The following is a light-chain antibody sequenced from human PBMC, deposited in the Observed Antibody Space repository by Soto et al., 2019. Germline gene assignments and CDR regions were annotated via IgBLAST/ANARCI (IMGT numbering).Light chain of an antibody. CDR1: SGSIASNY. CDR2: EDN. CDR3: QSYDSNSGV. V-gene: IGLV6-57*01. J-gene: IGLJ3*02. Sequence: NFMLTQPHSVSASPGKTVTISCSRTSGSIASNYVQWYQQRPGSSPTTVIYEDNQRPSGVPDRFSGSIDSSSNSASLTISGLKTEDEADYYCQSYDSNSGVFGGGTKLTVL.